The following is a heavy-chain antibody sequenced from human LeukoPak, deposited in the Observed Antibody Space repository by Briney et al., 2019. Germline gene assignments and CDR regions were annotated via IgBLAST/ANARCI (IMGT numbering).Heavy chain of an antibody. D-gene: IGHD2-15*01. V-gene: IGHV1-8*01. J-gene: IGHJ3*01. Sequence: ASVKVSCKASGYTFTSYAINWVRQATGQGLEWMGWMNPNSGNTGYAQKFQGRVTMTRNTSISTAYMELSSLRSEDTAVYYCARRALGYCSGGSCITSWGQGTMVTVSS. CDR2: MNPNSGNT. CDR3: ARRALGYCSGGSCITS. CDR1: GYTFTSYA.